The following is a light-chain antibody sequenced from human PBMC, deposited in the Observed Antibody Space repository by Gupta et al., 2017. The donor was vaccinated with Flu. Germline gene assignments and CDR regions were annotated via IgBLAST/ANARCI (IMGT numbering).Light chain of an antibody. CDR2: DAS. V-gene: IGKV1-16*01. Sequence: PSSLSASVRDTITITCRASQDIANNLTWVQQRSGKAPKPLIYDASNLQSGVSSRFSGSGFGTDFTLTITSLQPEDFAAYYCRQDPDYPLAYGGGTKVDIK. J-gene: IGKJ4*01. CDR3: RQDPDYPLA. CDR1: QDIANN.